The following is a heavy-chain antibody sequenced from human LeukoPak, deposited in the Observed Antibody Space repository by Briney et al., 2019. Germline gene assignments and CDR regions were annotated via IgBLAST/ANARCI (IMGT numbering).Heavy chain of an antibody. Sequence: GGSLRLPCAASGFTVSSNCMSWVRQAPGKGLEWVSVIYSGGSTYYADSVKGRFTISRDNSKNTLYLQMNSLRAEDTAVYYCARKWWENWFDSWGQGALVTVSS. V-gene: IGHV3-53*01. J-gene: IGHJ5*01. CDR3: ARKWWENWFDS. CDR1: GFTVSSNC. D-gene: IGHD2-15*01. CDR2: IYSGGST.